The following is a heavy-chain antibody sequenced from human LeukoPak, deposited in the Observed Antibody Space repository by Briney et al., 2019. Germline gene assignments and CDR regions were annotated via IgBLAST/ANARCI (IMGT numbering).Heavy chain of an antibody. D-gene: IGHD6-13*01. Sequence: GGSLRLSCAASGFTVSSNYMSWVRQAPGKGLEWVANIKQDGSEKYYVDSVKGRSTISRDNAKNSLYLQMNSLRAEDTALYYCAKDSSSWYGEGWFDPWGQGTLVTVSS. CDR2: IKQDGSEK. J-gene: IGHJ5*02. CDR1: GFTVSSNY. V-gene: IGHV3-7*03. CDR3: AKDSSSWYGEGWFDP.